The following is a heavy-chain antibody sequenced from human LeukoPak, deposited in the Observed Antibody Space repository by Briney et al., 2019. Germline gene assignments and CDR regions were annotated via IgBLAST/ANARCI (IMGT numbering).Heavy chain of an antibody. V-gene: IGHV3-30*02. CDR3: AKQMYGGYNPQQRSAFDI. D-gene: IGHD4-17*01. J-gene: IGHJ3*02. Sequence: GGSLRLSCAASGFTFSSYGMHWVRQAPGKGLEWVAFIRYDGSNKYYADSVKGRFTISRDNSKNTLYLQMNSLRAEDTAVYYCAKQMYGGYNPQQRSAFDIWGQGTMVTVSS. CDR2: IRYDGSNK. CDR1: GFTFSSYG.